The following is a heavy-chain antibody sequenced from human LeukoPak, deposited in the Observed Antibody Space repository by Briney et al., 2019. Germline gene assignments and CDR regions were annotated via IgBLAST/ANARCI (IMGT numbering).Heavy chain of an antibody. CDR3: ASTLGSSWQSGF. CDR1: GGSISNYY. D-gene: IGHD6-13*01. Sequence: ETLSLTCIVSGGSISNYYWTWIRQPPGKGLEWIGYIYYSGSTDYNPSLKSRVTISVDTSKNQFSLKLSSVTAADTAVYYCASTLGSSWQSGFWGQGTLVTVSS. J-gene: IGHJ4*02. CDR2: IYYSGST. V-gene: IGHV4-59*08.